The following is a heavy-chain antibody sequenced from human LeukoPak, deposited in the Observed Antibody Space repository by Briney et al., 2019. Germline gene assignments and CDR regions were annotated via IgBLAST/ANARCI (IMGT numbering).Heavy chain of an antibody. CDR2: IYYSGST. J-gene: IGHJ4*02. CDR1: GGSISSYY. D-gene: IGHD6-13*01. Sequence: SETLSLTCTVSGGSISSYYWSWLRQPPGKGLEWIGYIYYSGSTNYNPSLKSRVTISVDTSKNQFSLKLSSVTAADTAVYYCAREVGSSSSWHTFDYWGQGTLVTVSS. V-gene: IGHV4-59*01. CDR3: AREVGSSSSWHTFDY.